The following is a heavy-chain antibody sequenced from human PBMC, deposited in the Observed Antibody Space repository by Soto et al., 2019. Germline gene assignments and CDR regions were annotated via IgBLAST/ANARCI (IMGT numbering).Heavy chain of an antibody. CDR2: IYYSGST. J-gene: IGHJ6*03. CDR3: ARERYCSSTSCYDDYYYYMDV. V-gene: IGHV4-31*11. D-gene: IGHD2-2*01. CDR1: GGSFSGYY. Sequence: SETQSPTHAVFGGSFSGYYVSWIRQPPRKGLEWIGYIYYSGSTYYNPSLKSRVTISVDTSKNQFSLKLSSVTAADTAVYYCARERYCSSTSCYDDYYYYMDVWGKGTTVTVSS.